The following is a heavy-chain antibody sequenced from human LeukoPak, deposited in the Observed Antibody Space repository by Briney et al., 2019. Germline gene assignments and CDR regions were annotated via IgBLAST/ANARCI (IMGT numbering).Heavy chain of an antibody. CDR2: IDPTDSYT. Sequence: GESLRISCKGYGYVFTSYWITWVRQMPGKGLEWMGTIDPTDSYTNYSLSFQGHVTISTDKSISTAYLQWSSLKASDTAIYYCARRGRSSSNFDFWGQGTLVTVSS. D-gene: IGHD6-6*01. CDR1: GYVFTSYW. V-gene: IGHV5-10-1*01. CDR3: ARRGRSSSNFDF. J-gene: IGHJ4*02.